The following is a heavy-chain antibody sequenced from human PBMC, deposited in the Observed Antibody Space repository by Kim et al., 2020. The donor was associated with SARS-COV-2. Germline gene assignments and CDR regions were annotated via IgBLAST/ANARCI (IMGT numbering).Heavy chain of an antibody. D-gene: IGHD4-17*01. Sequence: NPSLTSRVTIPVDTSKNQLSLKLSSVTAADTAVYYCARALTVKGGYFDYWGQGTLVTVSS. J-gene: IGHJ4*02. V-gene: IGHV4-39*07. CDR3: ARALTVKGGYFDY.